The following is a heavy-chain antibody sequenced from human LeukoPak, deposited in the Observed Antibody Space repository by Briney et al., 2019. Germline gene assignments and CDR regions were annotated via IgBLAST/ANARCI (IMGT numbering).Heavy chain of an antibody. V-gene: IGHV3-13*01. CDR1: GFTFSSYD. D-gene: IGHD3-10*01. Sequence: HPGGSLRLSCAASGFTFSSYDMHWVRHATGKGLEWVSAIGTAGDTYYPGSVKGRFTISRENAKDSLYLQMNSLRAGDTAVYYCARGGVTMVRGVLNPTFDYWGQGTLVTVSS. J-gene: IGHJ4*02. CDR3: ARGGVTMVRGVLNPTFDY. CDR2: IGTAGDT.